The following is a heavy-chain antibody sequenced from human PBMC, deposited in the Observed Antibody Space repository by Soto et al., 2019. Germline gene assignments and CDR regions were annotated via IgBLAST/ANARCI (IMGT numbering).Heavy chain of an antibody. V-gene: IGHV1-8*01. CDR3: ARATMVDYYGSGSYSPDSY. CDR2: MNPNSGNT. Sequence: QVQLVQSGAEVKKPGASVKVSCKASGYTFTSYDINWVRQATGQGLEWMGWMNPNSGNTGYAQKFKGRVTMTRNTSISTAYMELSSLRSEDTAVYYCARATMVDYYGSGSYSPDSYWGQGTLVTVSS. J-gene: IGHJ4*02. D-gene: IGHD3-10*01. CDR1: GYTFTSYD.